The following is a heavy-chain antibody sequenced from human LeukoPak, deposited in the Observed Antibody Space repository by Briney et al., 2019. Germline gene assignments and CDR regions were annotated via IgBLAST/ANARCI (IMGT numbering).Heavy chain of an antibody. J-gene: IGHJ6*02. V-gene: IGHV4-30-2*02. CDR2: IYHSGST. Sequence: SETLSLTCTVSGGSISSGGYYWSWIRQPPGKGLEWIGYIYHSGSTYYNPSLKSRVTISVDTSKNQFSLKLSSVTAADTAVYYCARGQQRVLDYYYGMDVWGQGTTVTVSS. D-gene: IGHD6-13*01. CDR1: GGSISSGGYY. CDR3: ARGQQRVLDYYYGMDV.